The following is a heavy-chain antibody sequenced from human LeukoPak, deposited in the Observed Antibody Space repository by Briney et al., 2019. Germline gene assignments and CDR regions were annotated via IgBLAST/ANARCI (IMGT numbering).Heavy chain of an antibody. CDR2: IKEDGREK. CDR1: GFTFNIFW. Sequence: GGSLRLSCAASGFTFNIFWMSWVRQAPGKGLEWVANIKEDGREKYYVDSVKGRSTISRDNAENSLYLQMNSLRAEDTAVYYCARDAHLSYASGFDYWGQGILVTVSS. CDR3: ARDAHLSYASGFDY. D-gene: IGHD3-10*01. V-gene: IGHV3-7*01. J-gene: IGHJ4*02.